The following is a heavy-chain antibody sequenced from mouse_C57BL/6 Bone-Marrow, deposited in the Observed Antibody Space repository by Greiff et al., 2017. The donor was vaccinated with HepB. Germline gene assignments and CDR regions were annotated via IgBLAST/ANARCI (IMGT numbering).Heavy chain of an antibody. D-gene: IGHD1-3*01. CDR3: ARKWSGGWCAY. CDR2: ISDGGSYT. Sequence: EVKLVESGGGLVKPGGSLKLSCAASGFTFSSYAMSWVRQTPEKRLEWVATISDGGSYTYYPDNVKGRFTISRDNAKNNLYLQMSHLKSEDTAMYYCARKWSGGWCAYWGEGTLVTVSA. J-gene: IGHJ3*01. CDR1: GFTFSSYA. V-gene: IGHV5-4*03.